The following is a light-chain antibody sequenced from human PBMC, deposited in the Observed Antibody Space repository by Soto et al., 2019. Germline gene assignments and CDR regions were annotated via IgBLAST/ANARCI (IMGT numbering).Light chain of an antibody. V-gene: IGLV1-44*01. J-gene: IGLJ2*01. CDR1: SSNIGSNT. Sequence: QSELTQPPSASGTPGQRVTISCSGSSSNIGSNTVNWYQQLPGTAPKLLMYSNNQRPSGVPDRFSGSKSGTSASLAISGLQSEDEADYYCAAWDDSLNGHVVFGGGTKLTVL. CDR3: AAWDDSLNGHVV. CDR2: SNN.